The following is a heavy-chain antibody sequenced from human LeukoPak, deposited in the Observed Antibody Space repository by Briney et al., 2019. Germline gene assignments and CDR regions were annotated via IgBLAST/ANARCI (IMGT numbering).Heavy chain of an antibody. V-gene: IGHV4-34*01. Sequence: SETLSLTCAVYGGSFSGYYWSWIRQPPGKGLEWIGEINHSGSTNHNPPLKSRVAIPVDTSKNQFSLKLSSVTAADTAVYYCASGRGYDWTVGYWGQGTLVTVSS. CDR2: INHSGST. CDR3: ASGRGYDWTVGY. CDR1: GGSFSGYY. D-gene: IGHD5-12*01. J-gene: IGHJ4*02.